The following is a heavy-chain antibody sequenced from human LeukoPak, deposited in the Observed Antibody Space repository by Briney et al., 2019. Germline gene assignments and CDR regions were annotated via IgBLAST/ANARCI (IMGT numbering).Heavy chain of an antibody. D-gene: IGHD3-3*01. CDR3: TTRFPLP. J-gene: IGHJ5*02. Sequence: RGGSLRLSCAASGFTFSNAWMSWVRQAPGKGLEWVGRIKSKTDGWTTDYAAPVKGSFTISRDDSKNTLYLQMNSPKTEDTAVYYCTTRFPLPWGQGTLVTVSS. V-gene: IGHV3-15*01. CDR2: IKSKTDGWTT. CDR1: GFTFSNAW.